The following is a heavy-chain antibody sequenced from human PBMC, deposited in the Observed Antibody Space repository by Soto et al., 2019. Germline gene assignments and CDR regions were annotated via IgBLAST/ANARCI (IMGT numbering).Heavy chain of an antibody. CDR1: GGSISSYY. CDR3: ARQGFGQLHGLVDV. V-gene: IGHV4-59*08. CDR2: IYYSGST. Sequence: SETLSLTCTVSGGSISSYYWSWIRQPPGKGLEWIGYIYYSGSTNYNPSLKSRVTISVDTSKNQFSLKVNSVTAADTALYYCARQGFGQLHGLVDVWGPGTTVTVSS. D-gene: IGHD3-10*01. J-gene: IGHJ6*02.